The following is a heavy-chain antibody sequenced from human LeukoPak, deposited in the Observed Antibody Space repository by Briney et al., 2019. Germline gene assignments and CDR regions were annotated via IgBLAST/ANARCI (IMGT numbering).Heavy chain of an antibody. V-gene: IGHV1-18*01. CDR2: ISAYNGNT. CDR3: ARDGLDPITMIVVGLADY. D-gene: IGHD3-22*01. CDR1: GYTFTSYG. Sequence: GASVKVSCKASGYTFTSYGISWVRQAPGQGLEWMGWISAYNGNTNYAQKLQGRVTMTTDTSTSTAYMELRSLRSDDTAVYYCARDGLDPITMIVVGLADYWGQGTLVTVSS. J-gene: IGHJ4*02.